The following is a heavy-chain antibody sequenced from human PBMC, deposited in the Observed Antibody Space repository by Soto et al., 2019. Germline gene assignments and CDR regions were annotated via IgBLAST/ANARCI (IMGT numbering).Heavy chain of an antibody. J-gene: IGHJ6*03. CDR1: GFTFSGSA. Sequence: EVQLVESGGGLVQPGGSLKLSCAASGFTFSGSALHWVRQASGKGLEWFGRIRSKGNNYATAYGASLKGRFTISRDDSKNTAYLQMNSMNTEDTAVYYCSRQASDFWSGKPQYYMDAWGKGTTVTVSS. V-gene: IGHV3-73*01. D-gene: IGHD3-3*01. CDR3: SRQASDFWSGKPQYYMDA. CDR2: IRSKGNNYAT.